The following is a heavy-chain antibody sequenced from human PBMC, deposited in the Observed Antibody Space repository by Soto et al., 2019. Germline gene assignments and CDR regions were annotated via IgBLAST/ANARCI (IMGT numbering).Heavy chain of an antibody. CDR3: ARSRYTSGWWTPPFDY. CDR2: IYYSGST. D-gene: IGHD6-19*01. V-gene: IGHV4-59*01. Sequence: PSETLSLTCAVSGGSISSYYWSWIRQPPGKGLEWIGYIYYSGSTNYNPSLKSRVTISVGTSKNQFSLKLTSVTAADTAVYYCARSRYTSGWWTPPFDYWGQGTLVTVSS. CDR1: GGSISSYY. J-gene: IGHJ4*02.